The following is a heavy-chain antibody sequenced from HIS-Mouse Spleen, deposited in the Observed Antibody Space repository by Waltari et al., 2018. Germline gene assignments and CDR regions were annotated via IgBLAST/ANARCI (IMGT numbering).Heavy chain of an antibody. CDR2: INHSGST. CDR3: ARMWGYIAARYWYFDL. V-gene: IGHV4-34*01. J-gene: IGHJ2*01. Sequence: QVQLQQWGAGLLKPSETLSLTCAVYGGSFSGSYWSWIRQPPGKGLEWIGEINHSGSTNYNPSLKSRVTISVDTSKNQFSLKLSSVTAADTAVYYCARMWGYIAARYWYFDLWGRGTLVTVSS. D-gene: IGHD6-6*01. CDR1: GGSFSGSY.